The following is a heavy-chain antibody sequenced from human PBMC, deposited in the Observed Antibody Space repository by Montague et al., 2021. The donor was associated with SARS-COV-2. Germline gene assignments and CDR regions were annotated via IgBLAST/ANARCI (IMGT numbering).Heavy chain of an antibody. Sequence: AGTYYGDSVKGRFTISRDNSKNTLYLQMNSLRAEYTAKYYCAKQPGAGAVLYWYFDLWGRGTVGSV. CDR2: AGT. V-gene: IGHV3-23*01. D-gene: IGHD6-19*01. CDR3: AKQPGAGAVLYWYFDL. J-gene: IGHJ2*01.